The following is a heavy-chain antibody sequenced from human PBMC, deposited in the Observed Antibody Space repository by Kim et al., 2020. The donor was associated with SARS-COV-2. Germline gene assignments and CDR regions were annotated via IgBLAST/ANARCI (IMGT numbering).Heavy chain of an antibody. CDR1: GFSFSTYA. CDR3: ARQASMGEHDYFDF. CDR2: VNSDGHRT. J-gene: IGHJ4*02. D-gene: IGHD3-16*01. V-gene: IGHV3-23*01. Sequence: GGSLRLSCAASGFSFSTYAMTWVRQAPGKGLEWVSTVNSDGHRTYYADSVKGRFTISRDNSKDTLYLQMNSLRADDTVVYSCARQASMGEHDYFDFWGKG.